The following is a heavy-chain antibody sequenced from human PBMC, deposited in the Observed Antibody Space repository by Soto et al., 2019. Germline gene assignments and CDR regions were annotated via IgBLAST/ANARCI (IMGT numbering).Heavy chain of an antibody. CDR3: ARGGTFAYDTSGYSVY. V-gene: IGHV1-2*02. J-gene: IGHJ4*02. D-gene: IGHD3-22*01. Sequence: GASVKVSCKTSGSTFRAYYMNLMLQAPVQGLEWMGWINPKSGGTLYAQKFQGRVTMTRDTSISTAYMELSRLRSDDTAVYYCARGGTFAYDTSGYSVYWGQGTLVTVSS. CDR2: INPKSGGT. CDR1: GSTFRAYY.